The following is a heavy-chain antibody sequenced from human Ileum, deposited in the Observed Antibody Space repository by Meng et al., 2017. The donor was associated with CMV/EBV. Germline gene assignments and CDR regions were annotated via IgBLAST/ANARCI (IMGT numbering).Heavy chain of an antibody. D-gene: IGHD1-26*01. CDR3: ARSIGTSDGFDY. V-gene: IGHV3-30*02. CDR2: ITYDGSKT. Sequence: GESLKISCAASGFTFSSNGMHWVRQAPGKGLEWVAFITYDGSKTYYVDSVKGRFTISRDNSKNTLSLVMNSLRAEDTAVYYCARSIGTSDGFDYWGQGMLVTVSS. CDR1: GFTFSSNG. J-gene: IGHJ4*02.